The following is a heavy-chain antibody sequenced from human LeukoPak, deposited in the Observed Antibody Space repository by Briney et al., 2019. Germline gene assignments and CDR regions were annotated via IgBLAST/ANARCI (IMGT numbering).Heavy chain of an antibody. CDR3: AGAMTRDYGMDV. Sequence: SGGSLRLSCAASGFTFSSYEMNWVRQAPGKGLEWVSFISISGTTIYYADSVKGRFTISRDNAKNSLYLQVNSLRAEDTAVYYCAGAMTRDYGMDVWGQGTTVTVSS. J-gene: IGHJ6*02. V-gene: IGHV3-48*03. CDR2: ISISGTTI. D-gene: IGHD4/OR15-4a*01. CDR1: GFTFSSYE.